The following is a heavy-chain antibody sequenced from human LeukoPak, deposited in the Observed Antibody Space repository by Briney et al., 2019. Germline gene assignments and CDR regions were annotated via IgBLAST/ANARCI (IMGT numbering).Heavy chain of an antibody. Sequence: GSLRLSCAASGFPFDDYAMHWVRQAPGKGLEWVSTISTSGSNTYYADSVKGRFTISRDNSKSTLYLQMNSLRADDTAVYYCAKLPYGSVDYWGQGTLVTVSS. J-gene: IGHJ4*01. D-gene: IGHD3-10*01. V-gene: IGHV3-23*01. CDR2: ISTSGSNT. CDR1: GFPFDDYA. CDR3: AKLPYGSVDY.